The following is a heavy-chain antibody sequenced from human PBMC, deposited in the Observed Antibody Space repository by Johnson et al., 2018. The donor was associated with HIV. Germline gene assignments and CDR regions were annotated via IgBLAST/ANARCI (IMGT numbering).Heavy chain of an antibody. V-gene: IGHV3-30*04. CDR1: GFTFSSYA. CDR2: ISYDGSNK. J-gene: IGHJ3*02. CDR3: ARVLGTSDVFDI. Sequence: QVQLVESGGGVVQPGRSLRLSCAASGFTFSSYAMHWVRQAPGKGLEWVAVISYDGSNKYYADSVKGRFTISRDNSKNTLYLQMNSLRPEDTAVYYCARVLGTSDVFDIWGQGTMVTVSS. D-gene: IGHD1-1*01.